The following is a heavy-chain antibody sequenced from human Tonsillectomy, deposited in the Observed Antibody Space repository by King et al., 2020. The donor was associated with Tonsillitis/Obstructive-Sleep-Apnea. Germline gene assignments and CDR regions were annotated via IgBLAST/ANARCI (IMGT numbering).Heavy chain of an antibody. CDR3: AKETYCSGDSCYPDY. CDR1: GFTFSNYA. CDR2: IGGGGCST. J-gene: IGHJ4*02. D-gene: IGHD2-15*01. Sequence: VQLVESGGGLVQPGGSLRLSCAASGFTFSNYAMSWVRQAPGTGLEWVSGIGGGGCSTYYADSVKGRFSISRDNSKNTLDLQMNSLRAEDTAVYYCAKETYCSGDSCYPDYWGQGTLVTVSS. V-gene: IGHV3-23*04.